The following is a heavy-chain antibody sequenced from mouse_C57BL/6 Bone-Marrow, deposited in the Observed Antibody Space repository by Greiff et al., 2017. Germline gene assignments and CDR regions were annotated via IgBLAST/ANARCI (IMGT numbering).Heavy chain of an antibody. Sequence: EVQGVESGGGLVKPGGSLKLSCAASGFTFSDYGMHWVRQAPEKGLEWVAYISRGSSTIYYADTVKGRFTISRDNAKNTLFLQMTSLRSEDTAMYYCARDYYDYSWYFDVWGTGTTVTVSS. D-gene: IGHD2-4*01. CDR1: GFTFSDYG. V-gene: IGHV5-17*01. CDR3: ARDYYDYSWYFDV. CDR2: ISRGSSTI. J-gene: IGHJ1*03.